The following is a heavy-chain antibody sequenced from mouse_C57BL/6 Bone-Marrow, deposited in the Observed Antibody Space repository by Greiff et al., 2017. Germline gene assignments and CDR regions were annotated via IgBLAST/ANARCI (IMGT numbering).Heavy chain of an antibody. CDR2: IDPSDSYT. Sequence: QVQLKQPGAELVLPGASVKLSCKASGYTFTSYWMHWVKQRPGQGLEWIGEIDPSDSYTNYNQKFKGKSTLTVDKSSSTAYMQLSSLPSENSAVYDCARSRSYYGSFYAMDYWGQGTSVTVSS. CDR3: ARSRSYYGSFYAMDY. J-gene: IGHJ4*01. CDR1: GYTFTSYW. D-gene: IGHD1-1*01. V-gene: IGHV1-69*01.